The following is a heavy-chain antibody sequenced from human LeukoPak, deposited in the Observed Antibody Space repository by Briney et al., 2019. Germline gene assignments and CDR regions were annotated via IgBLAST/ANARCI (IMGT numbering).Heavy chain of an antibody. J-gene: IGHJ4*02. Sequence: GGSLRLSCAASGFTFRSYEMNWVRQAPGKGLEWISYISSSGSTMYYADSVKGRFTISRDNAKNSLYLQLHSLRAEDTAVYYCARGGGNFDYWGQGTLVTVSS. CDR1: GFTFRSYE. CDR2: ISSSGSTM. CDR3: ARGGGNFDY. V-gene: IGHV3-48*03.